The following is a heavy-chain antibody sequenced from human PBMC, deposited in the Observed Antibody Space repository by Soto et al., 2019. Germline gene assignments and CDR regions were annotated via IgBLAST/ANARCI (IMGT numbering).Heavy chain of an antibody. D-gene: IGHD6-13*01. J-gene: IGHJ5*02. Sequence: ASVKVSCKASGYTFTSYDINWVRQATGQGLEWMGWMNPNSGNTGYAQKFQGRVTMTRNTSISTAYMELSSLRSEDTAVYYCARDASVTLVAAAGTNWFDPWGQGTLVTVSS. CDR1: GYTFTSYD. CDR2: MNPNSGNT. V-gene: IGHV1-8*01. CDR3: ARDASVTLVAAAGTNWFDP.